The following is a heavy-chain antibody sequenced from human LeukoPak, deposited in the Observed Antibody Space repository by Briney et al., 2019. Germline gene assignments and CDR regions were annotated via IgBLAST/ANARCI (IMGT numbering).Heavy chain of an antibody. J-gene: IGHJ6*03. Sequence: SETLSLTCTVSGGSISSYYWSWIRQPPGKGLEWIGYIYYSGSTNYNPSLKSRVTISVDTSKNQFSLKLSSVTAADTAVYYCAREQWLVRYYYYYMDVWGKGTTVTVSS. CDR1: GGSISSYY. CDR3: AREQWLVRYYYYYMDV. D-gene: IGHD6-19*01. V-gene: IGHV4-59*12. CDR2: IYYSGST.